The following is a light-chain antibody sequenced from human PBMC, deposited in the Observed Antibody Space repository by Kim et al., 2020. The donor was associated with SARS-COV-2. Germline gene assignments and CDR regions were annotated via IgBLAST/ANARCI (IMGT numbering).Light chain of an antibody. CDR3: QAWDSSTAV. CDR1: KLGDKC. V-gene: IGLV3-1*01. Sequence: SVSPGQTASITCYGDKLGDKCARWYQQKPGQSPVLVIYQDSKRPSGIPERFSGSNSGNTATLTISGTQAMDEADYYCQAWDSSTAVFGGGTQLTVL. J-gene: IGLJ3*02. CDR2: QDS.